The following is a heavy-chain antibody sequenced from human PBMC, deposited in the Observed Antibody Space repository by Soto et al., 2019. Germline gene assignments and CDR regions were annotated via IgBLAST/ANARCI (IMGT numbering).Heavy chain of an antibody. CDR2: IIPIFGTA. CDR3: ARSLTGTYYYYGMDV. J-gene: IGHJ6*02. V-gene: IGHV1-69*13. CDR1: GGTFSSYA. D-gene: IGHD1-20*01. Sequence: ASVKVSYKASGGTFSSYAISWVRQAPGQGLEWMGGIIPIFGTANYAQKFQGRVTITADESTSTAYMELSSLRSEDTAVYYCARSLTGTYYYYGMDVWGQGTTVTVSS.